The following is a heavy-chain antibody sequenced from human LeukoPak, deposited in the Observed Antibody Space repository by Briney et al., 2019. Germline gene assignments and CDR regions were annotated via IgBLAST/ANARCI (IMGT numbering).Heavy chain of an antibody. J-gene: IGHJ4*02. V-gene: IGHV3-30*03. CDR1: GFMFSNSG. Sequence: GGSLRLSCAASGFMFSNSGMYWVRQAPGKGLEWVALISFDGSNKYYGDSVKGRFTISRDNSKNTLYLQMNSLRAEDTAVYYCARGNLDYYDSSGYYFPPDYWGQGTLVTVSS. CDR3: ARGNLDYYDSSGYYFPPDY. CDR2: ISFDGSNK. D-gene: IGHD3-22*01.